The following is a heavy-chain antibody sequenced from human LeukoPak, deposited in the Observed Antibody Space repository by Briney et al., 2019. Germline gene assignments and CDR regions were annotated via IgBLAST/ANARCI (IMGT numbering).Heavy chain of an antibody. CDR3: ARNENSGWGYFGY. J-gene: IGHJ4*02. CDR1: RFTFNSYA. Sequence: GGSLRLSCAASRFTFNSYAMSWVRQAPGKGLEWVSVIGGSNGITFYVGSVKGRFTISRDNSKDTLYLQMNSLRAEDTAVYYCARNENSGWGYFGYWGQGTLVTVSS. CDR2: IGGSNGIT. V-gene: IGHV3-23*01. D-gene: IGHD5-12*01.